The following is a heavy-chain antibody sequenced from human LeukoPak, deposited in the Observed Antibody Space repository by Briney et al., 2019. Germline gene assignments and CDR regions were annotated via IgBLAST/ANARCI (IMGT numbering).Heavy chain of an antibody. CDR2: IKQDGSEK. CDR3: ARAGDCTNGICYTADFDY. J-gene: IGHJ4*02. V-gene: IGHV3-7*03. D-gene: IGHD2-8*01. Sequence: GGSLRLSCAASGFTFSSYWMSWVRQAPGKGLEWVANIKQDGSEKYYVDSVKGRFTISRDNSKNTLYLQMNSLRAEDTAVYYCARAGDCTNGICYTADFDYWGQGTLVTVSS. CDR1: GFTFSSYW.